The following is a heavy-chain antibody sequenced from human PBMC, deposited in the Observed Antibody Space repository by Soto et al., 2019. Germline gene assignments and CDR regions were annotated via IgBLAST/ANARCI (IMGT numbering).Heavy chain of an antibody. Sequence: GGSLRLSCAASGFTFSRHWMSWVRHAPGEGLEWVGNIREDGSETYYVDSVKGRFTISRDNAKNSLYLQMVSLRAEDTAVYYCARDFLGYSFDYWGQGTLVTVAS. V-gene: IGHV3-7*05. CDR2: IREDGSET. D-gene: IGHD5-18*01. CDR3: ARDFLGYSFDY. CDR1: GFTFSRHW. J-gene: IGHJ4*02.